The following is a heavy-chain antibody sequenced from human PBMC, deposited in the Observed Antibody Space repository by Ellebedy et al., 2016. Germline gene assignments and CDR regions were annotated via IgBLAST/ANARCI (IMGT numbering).Heavy chain of an antibody. CDR2: MPYDGSIK. CDR3: VRDGNGGWHFDY. V-gene: IGHV3-30*03. CDR1: GFVCSHCG. D-gene: IGHD6-19*01. Sequence: GGSLRLXXAVSGFVCSHCGMHWVRQAPGKGLEWVAAMPYDGSIKYYADSVKGRFTISRDNSENTLYLQMNSLRDEDTAVYYCVRDGNGGWHFDYWGQGTLVTVSS. J-gene: IGHJ4*02.